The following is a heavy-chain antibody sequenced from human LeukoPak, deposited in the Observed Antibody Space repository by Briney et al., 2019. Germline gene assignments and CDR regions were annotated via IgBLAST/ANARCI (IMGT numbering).Heavy chain of an antibody. D-gene: IGHD3-22*01. V-gene: IGHV1-8*03. CDR1: GYTFTSYD. CDR2: MNPNSGST. Sequence: ASVKVSCKASGYTFTSYDINWVRQATGQGLEWMGWMNPNSGSTGYAQKFQGRVTITRNTSISTAYMELSSLRSEDTAVYYCATSRYFHDSSGFDYWGQGTLVTVSS. J-gene: IGHJ4*02. CDR3: ATSRYFHDSSGFDY.